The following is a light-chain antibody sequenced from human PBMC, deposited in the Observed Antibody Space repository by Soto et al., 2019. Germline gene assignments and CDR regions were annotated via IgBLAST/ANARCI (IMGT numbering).Light chain of an antibody. CDR1: SSDVGGYKY. V-gene: IGLV2-14*01. CDR2: EAS. Sequence: QSALTQPASVSGSPGQSITISCTGTSSDVGGYKYVSWYQQHPGKAPKLNIFEASNRPSGVSNRVSGTKSGNTATLTISGLQAEDEADYYCSSSAAGSTVSVFVGGTALTVL. J-gene: IGLJ3*02. CDR3: SSSAAGSTVSV.